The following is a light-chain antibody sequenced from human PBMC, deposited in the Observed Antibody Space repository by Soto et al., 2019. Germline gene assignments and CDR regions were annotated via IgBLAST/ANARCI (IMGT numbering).Light chain of an antibody. CDR2: DAS. V-gene: IGKV1-5*01. CDR3: QQYNSYST. Sequence: DNDVTQSPATLSGGGRERVTMTFRASQSISSWLAWYQQKPGKAPKLLIYDASSLESGVPSRFSGSGSGTEFTLTISSLQPDDFATYYCQQYNSYSTFGQGTKVDIK. J-gene: IGKJ1*01. CDR1: QSISSW.